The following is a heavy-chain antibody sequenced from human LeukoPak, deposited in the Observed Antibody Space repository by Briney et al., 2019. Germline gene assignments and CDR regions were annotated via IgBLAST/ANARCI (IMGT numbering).Heavy chain of an antibody. V-gene: IGHV4-4*02. CDR3: ARVDSRRYYGSFSGFDP. D-gene: IGHD3-10*01. CDR1: GGSISSSNW. Sequence: PSGTLSLTCAVSGGSISSSNWWSWVRQPPGKGLEWIGEIYHSGSTNYNPSLKSRVTISVDKSKNQFSLKLSSVTAADTAVYYCARVDSRRYYGSFSGFDPWGQGTLVTVSS. CDR2: IYHSGST. J-gene: IGHJ5*02.